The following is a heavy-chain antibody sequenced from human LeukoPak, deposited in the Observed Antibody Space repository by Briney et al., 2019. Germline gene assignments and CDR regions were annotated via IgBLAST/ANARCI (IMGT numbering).Heavy chain of an antibody. D-gene: IGHD3-22*01. Sequence: SETLSLTCTVSGGSISSYYWGWIRQPPGKGLEWIGSIYYSGSTYYNPSLKSRVTISVDTSKNQFSLKLSSVTAADTAVYYCASPNYYDSSGYSGVVEDWYFDLWGRGTLVTVSS. CDR3: ASPNYYDSSGYSGVVEDWYFDL. CDR2: IYYSGST. CDR1: GGSISSYY. J-gene: IGHJ2*01. V-gene: IGHV4-39*01.